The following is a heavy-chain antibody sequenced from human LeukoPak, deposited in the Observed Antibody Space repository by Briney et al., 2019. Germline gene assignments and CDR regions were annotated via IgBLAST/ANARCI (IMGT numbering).Heavy chain of an antibody. J-gene: IGHJ5*02. CDR2: INHSGSA. CDR1: GGSFSGYY. CDR3: ARGDENYDSSGYYFLNWFDP. D-gene: IGHD3-22*01. V-gene: IGHV4-34*01. Sequence: SETLSLTCAVSGGSFSGYYWSWIRQPPGKGLEWIGEINHSGSANYNPSLKSRVTISVDTSKNQFSLKLSSVTAADTAVYYCARGDENYDSSGYYFLNWFDPWGQGTLVTVSS.